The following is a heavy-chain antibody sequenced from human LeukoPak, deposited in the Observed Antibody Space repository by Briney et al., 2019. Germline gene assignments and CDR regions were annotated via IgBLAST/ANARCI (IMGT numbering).Heavy chain of an antibody. CDR3: ARDRNLIAVAGTQAFDI. D-gene: IGHD6-19*01. J-gene: IGHJ3*02. CDR2: INPSGNST. Sequence: GASVKVSCKASGYTFTNYFMHWVRQAPGQGLEWRALINPSGNSTIYAQKFQDRVTMTSDTSTSTDYMDRRSLTFEDTAVYYCARDRNLIAVAGTQAFDIWGQGKMVTVSS. CDR1: GYTFTNYF. V-gene: IGHV1-46*01.